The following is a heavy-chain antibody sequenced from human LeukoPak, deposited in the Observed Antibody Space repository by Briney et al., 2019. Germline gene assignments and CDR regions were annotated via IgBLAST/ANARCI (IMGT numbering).Heavy chain of an antibody. J-gene: IGHJ4*02. D-gene: IGHD4-23*01. V-gene: IGHV1-24*01. Sequence: GASVKVSCKVSGYTLTELSMHWVRQAPGKGLEWMGGFDPEDGETIYAQKFQGRVTMTEDTSTDTAYMELSSLRSEDTAVYYSATDSTGEYGGTNFDYWGQGPLVTVSS. CDR2: FDPEDGET. CDR1: GYTLTELS. CDR3: ATDSTGEYGGTNFDY.